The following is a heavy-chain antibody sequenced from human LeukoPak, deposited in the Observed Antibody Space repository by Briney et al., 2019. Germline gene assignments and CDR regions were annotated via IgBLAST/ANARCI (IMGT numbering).Heavy chain of an antibody. CDR2: FYYSEST. J-gene: IGHJ4*02. CDR3: ARTAGIAVAGSRQYFDY. CDR1: GGLISSSSYY. Sequence: PSETLSLTCTVSGGLISSSSYYWDWIRQPPGKGLEGIGSFYYSESTYYNPSLKCRVTISVDTSKNQFTLKLSSVTAADAAVYYCARTAGIAVAGSRQYFDYWGQGTLVTVSS. V-gene: IGHV4-39*01. D-gene: IGHD6-19*01.